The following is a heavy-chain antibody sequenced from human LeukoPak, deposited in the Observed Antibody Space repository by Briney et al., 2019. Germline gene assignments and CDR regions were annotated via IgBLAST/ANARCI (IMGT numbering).Heavy chain of an antibody. CDR2: IYYSGST. J-gene: IGHJ5*02. Sequence: SETLSLTCTVSGGSISSSSYYWGWIRQPPGKGLERIGSIYYSGSTYYNPSLKSRVTISVDTSKNQFSLKLSSVTAADTAVYYCASDELNYDSMPDPWGQGTLVTVSS. V-gene: IGHV4-39*07. D-gene: IGHD3-22*01. CDR1: GGSISSSSYY. CDR3: ASDELNYDSMPDP.